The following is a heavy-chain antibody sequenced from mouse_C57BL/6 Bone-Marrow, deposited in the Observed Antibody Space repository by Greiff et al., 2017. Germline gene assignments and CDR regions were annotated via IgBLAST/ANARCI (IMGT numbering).Heavy chain of an antibody. D-gene: IGHD2-1*01. CDR2: IRNKANGYTT. V-gene: IGHV7-3*01. CDR3: ARYSNDVNFDY. Sequence: DVMLVESGGGLVQPGGSLSLSCAASGFTFTDYYMSWVRQPPGKALEWLGFIRNKANGYTTAYSASVKGRFTISRDNSQSILYLQMNALRAEDSATYYCARYSNDVNFDYWGQGTTRTVSS. CDR1: GFTFTDYY. J-gene: IGHJ2*01.